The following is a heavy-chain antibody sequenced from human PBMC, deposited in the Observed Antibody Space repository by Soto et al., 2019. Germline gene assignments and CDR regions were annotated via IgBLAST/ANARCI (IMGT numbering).Heavy chain of an antibody. CDR3: ARSKGGSSGWYDYYYYGMDV. CDR1: GDSISSGYW. D-gene: IGHD6-19*01. CDR2: IYHTGST. V-gene: IGHV4-4*02. J-gene: IGHJ6*02. Sequence: LSLTCDVSGDSISSGYWWNWVRQPPGKGLEWIGEIYHTGSTKYNPSLESRLTISVDKSKNQFSLKLDFVTAADTAVYYCARSKGGSSGWYDYYYYGMDVWGQGTTVTVSS.